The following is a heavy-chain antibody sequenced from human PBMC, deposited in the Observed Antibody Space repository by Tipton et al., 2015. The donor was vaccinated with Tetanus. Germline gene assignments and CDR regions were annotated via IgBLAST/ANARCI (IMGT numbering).Heavy chain of an antibody. CDR2: IYYSGST. V-gene: IGHV4-39*01. D-gene: IGHD3-10*01. CDR3: ARHPPPYYYGSGSYLDY. Sequence: LRLSCSVSGGSISGSSYYWSWIRQPPGKALEWIGSIYYSGSTLYHPSLQSRVTISVDTSKNHFSLRLSSVTAADTAVYFCARHPPPYYYGSGSYLDYWGQGTPVTVSS. CDR1: GGSISGSSYY. J-gene: IGHJ4*02.